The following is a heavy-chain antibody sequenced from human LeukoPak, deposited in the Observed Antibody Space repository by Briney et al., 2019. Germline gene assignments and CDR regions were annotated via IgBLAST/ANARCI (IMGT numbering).Heavy chain of an antibody. D-gene: IGHD2-21*02. CDR2: IKQDGSEK. V-gene: IGHV3-7*01. J-gene: IGHJ4*02. CDR1: GFTFSSYW. CDR3: ARGSTFLAYCGGDCYKY. Sequence: GGSLRLSCAASGFTFSSYWMSWVRQAPGKGLEWVANIKQDGSEKYYVDSVKGRFTISRDNAKNSLYLQMNSLRAEDTAVYYCARGSTFLAYCGGDCYKYWGQGTLVTVSS.